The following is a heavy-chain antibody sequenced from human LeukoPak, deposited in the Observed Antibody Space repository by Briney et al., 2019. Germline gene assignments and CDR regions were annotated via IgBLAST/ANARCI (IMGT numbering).Heavy chain of an antibody. D-gene: IGHD3-3*01. J-gene: IGHJ5*02. CDR3: ARVSRGYDFWSGYYTPYNWFDP. Sequence: ASVKVSCKASGYTFTGYYMHWVRQATGQGLEWMGWMNPNSGNTGYAQKFQGRVTMTRNTSISTAYMELSSLRSEDTAVYYCARVSRGYDFWSGYYTPYNWFDPWGQGTLVTVSS. V-gene: IGHV1-8*02. CDR2: MNPNSGNT. CDR1: GYTFTGYY.